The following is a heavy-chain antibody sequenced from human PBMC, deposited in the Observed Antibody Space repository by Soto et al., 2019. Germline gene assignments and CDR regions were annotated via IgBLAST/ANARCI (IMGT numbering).Heavy chain of an antibody. D-gene: IGHD4-4*01. J-gene: IGHJ5*02. V-gene: IGHV3-15*07. CDR1: GFVFNGAW. CDR3: APMAVTPPPP. CDR2: IKSGSYAGTA. Sequence: EVQLVESGGGLVKPGGSLRLSCVASGFVFNGAWMNWVRQAPGTGLEWVGRIKSGSYAGTADYAAPVKGRFTISRDDSKNMLYLQKNNLKIEGTGVYYWAPMAVTPPPPGGQGTLVTVSS.